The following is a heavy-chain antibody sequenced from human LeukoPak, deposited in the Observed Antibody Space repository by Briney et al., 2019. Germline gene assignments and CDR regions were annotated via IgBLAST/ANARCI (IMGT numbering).Heavy chain of an antibody. CDR3: AKELENWNGLHHYYYYYMDV. D-gene: IGHD1-1*01. Sequence: PGGSLRLSCAASGFTFSSYSMNWVRQAPGKGLEWVSYISSSSSTIYYADSVKGRFTISRDNAKNSLYLQMNSLRAEDTAVYYCAKELENWNGLHHYYYYYMDVWGKGTTVTISS. CDR2: ISSSSSTI. J-gene: IGHJ6*03. V-gene: IGHV3-48*01. CDR1: GFTFSSYS.